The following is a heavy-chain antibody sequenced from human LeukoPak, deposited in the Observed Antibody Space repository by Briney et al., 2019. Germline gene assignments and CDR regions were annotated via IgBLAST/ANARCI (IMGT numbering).Heavy chain of an antibody. CDR2: INWNGGST. CDR3: AKTPRPRPNWYFDL. Sequence: GGTLRLSCAASGFTFDDYGMSWVRQAPGKGLEWVSGINWNGGSTGYADSVKGRFTISRDNAKNTLYLQMNSLRAEDTAVYYCAKTPRPRPNWYFDLWGRGTLVTASS. V-gene: IGHV3-20*04. CDR1: GFTFDDYG. J-gene: IGHJ2*01.